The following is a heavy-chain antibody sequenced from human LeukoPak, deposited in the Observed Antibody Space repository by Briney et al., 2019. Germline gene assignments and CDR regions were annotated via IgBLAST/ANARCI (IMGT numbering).Heavy chain of an antibody. Sequence: ASVKVSCEVSGYTLTELSMHWVRQAPGKGLEWMGGFDPEDGETIYAQKFQGRVTMTEDTSTDTAYMELSSLRSEDTAVYYCATGEAAVAGTRWDYYYGMDVWGQGTTVTVSS. D-gene: IGHD6-19*01. CDR1: GYTLTELS. CDR3: ATGEAAVAGTRWDYYYGMDV. J-gene: IGHJ6*02. CDR2: FDPEDGET. V-gene: IGHV1-24*01.